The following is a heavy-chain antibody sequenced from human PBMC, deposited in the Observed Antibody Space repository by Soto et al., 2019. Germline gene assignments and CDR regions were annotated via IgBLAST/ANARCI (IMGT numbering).Heavy chain of an antibody. Sequence: GGSLRLSCAASGFTFDDYAMHWVRQAPGKGLEWVSGISWNSGSIGYADSVKGRFTISRDNAKNSLYLQMNGLRAEDTALYYCAKDISIAAAGAYWYFDLWGRGTLVTVSS. CDR3: AKDISIAAAGAYWYFDL. CDR1: GFTFDDYA. D-gene: IGHD6-13*01. V-gene: IGHV3-9*01. CDR2: ISWNSGSI. J-gene: IGHJ2*01.